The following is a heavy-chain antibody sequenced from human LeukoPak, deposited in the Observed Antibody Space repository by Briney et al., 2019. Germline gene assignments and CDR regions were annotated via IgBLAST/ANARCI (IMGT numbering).Heavy chain of an antibody. D-gene: IGHD3-9*01. Sequence: PSETLSLTCAVSGSAVSSDDHFWSWIRQPPGRGLEWIGYIYHRGSTSYNPSLRSRVTVSLDKSRNQFSLNLYPVTAADTAVYYCARAPYDILTGYFLFDSWGQGTLITVSS. CDR1: GSAVSSDDHF. J-gene: IGHJ4*02. CDR2: IYHRGST. CDR3: ARAPYDILTGYFLFDS. V-gene: IGHV4-30-2*01.